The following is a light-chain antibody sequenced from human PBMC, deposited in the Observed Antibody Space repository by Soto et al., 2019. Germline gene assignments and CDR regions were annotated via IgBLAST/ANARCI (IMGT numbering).Light chain of an antibody. CDR2: AAS. CDR3: QKYNSARFT. V-gene: IGKV1-27*01. J-gene: IGKJ3*01. CDR1: QDINNY. Sequence: DIQMTQSPSSLSAFVGDRVTITCRASQDINNYLAWYQQKPGKVPKLLIYAASTLQSGVPSRFTGSGSGTEFTLTISSLQPEDVATYYCQKYNSARFTFGPGTKVDIK.